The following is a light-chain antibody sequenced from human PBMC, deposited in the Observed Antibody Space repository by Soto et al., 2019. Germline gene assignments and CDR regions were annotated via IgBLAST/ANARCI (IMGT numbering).Light chain of an antibody. V-gene: IGKV1-5*01. J-gene: IGKJ1*01. CDR1: QSISSW. Sequence: DIQMTQSPSTLSASVGDRVTITCRASQSISSWLAWYQQKPGKAPKLLIYDASSLESRVPSRFSGSGSGTDFPLTISSLQPDDFATYYCQQYNSYSRTFGQGTKVEIK. CDR3: QQYNSYSRT. CDR2: DAS.